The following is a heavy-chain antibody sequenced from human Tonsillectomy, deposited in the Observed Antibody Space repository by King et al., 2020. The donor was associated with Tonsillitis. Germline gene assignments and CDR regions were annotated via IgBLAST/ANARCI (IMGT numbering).Heavy chain of an antibody. J-gene: IGHJ3*01. CDR1: GFSLSATGMR. V-gene: IGHV2-70*04. D-gene: IGHD3-22*01. Sequence: TLKESGPALVKPTQTLTLTCTFSGFSLSATGMRVSWIRQPPGKALEWLARIDWDDDKFYSTSLRSRLTISKDTSKNRVVLTLTNVDPVDTATYYCVRGYYFESRGSFSLPDAFDVWGQGTMVTVSS. CDR3: VRGYYFESRGSFSLPDAFDV. CDR2: IDWDDDK.